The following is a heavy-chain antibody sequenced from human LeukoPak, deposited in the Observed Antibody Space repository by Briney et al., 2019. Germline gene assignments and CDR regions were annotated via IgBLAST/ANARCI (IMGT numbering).Heavy chain of an antibody. J-gene: IGHJ4*02. V-gene: IGHV4-59*01. CDR1: GGTISSSS. CDR3: ARVDTAMVFDY. D-gene: IGHD5-18*01. Sequence: SETLSLTCTASGGTISSSSLSWPRQPPGKGLEWIGYIYYTGSTNYNSSLKIRVTISVDTSNNQFALKLSSVTAADTAVYYCARVDTAMVFDYWGQGTLVTVSS. CDR2: IYYTGST.